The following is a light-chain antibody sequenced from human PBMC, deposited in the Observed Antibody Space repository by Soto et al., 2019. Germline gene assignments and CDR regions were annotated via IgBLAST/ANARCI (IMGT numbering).Light chain of an antibody. CDR1: NLGDKY. V-gene: IGLV3-1*01. Sequence: SYELTQPPSVSVSPGQTASITCSGDNLGDKYACWYQQKPGQSPVLVIYQDGKRPSGIPERFSGSRSGITATLTISGTQAMDEADYYCQAWDSRRVVVFGGGTKLTVL. CDR2: QDG. J-gene: IGLJ2*01. CDR3: QAWDSRRVVV.